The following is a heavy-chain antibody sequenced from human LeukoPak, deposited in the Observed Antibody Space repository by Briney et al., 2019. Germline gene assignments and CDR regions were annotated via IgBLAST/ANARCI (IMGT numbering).Heavy chain of an antibody. CDR1: GGSISSSSYY. D-gene: IGHD1-26*01. Sequence: SETLSLTCTVSGGSISSSSYYWGWIRQPPGKGLEWIGSIYYSGSTYYNPSLESRVTISVDTSKNQFSLKLSSVTAADTAVYYCARVELTTLDYWGQGTLVTVSS. CDR3: ARVELTTLDY. CDR2: IYYSGST. J-gene: IGHJ4*02. V-gene: IGHV4-39*07.